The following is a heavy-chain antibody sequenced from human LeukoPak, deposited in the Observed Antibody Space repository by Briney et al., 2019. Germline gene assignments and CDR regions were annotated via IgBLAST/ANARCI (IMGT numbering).Heavy chain of an antibody. V-gene: IGHV4-59*08. CDR2: VYDSGST. J-gene: IGHJ4*02. CDR1: GGSISGHY. CDR3: ARHVSTGWARGFDY. Sequence: PSETLSLTCTVSGGSISGHYWSWIRQPPGKGLEWIGYVYDSGSTSYNPSLESRVTMSVDTSKNQFSLKLYSVTAADTAVYYCARHVSTGWARGFDYWGQGTLVAVSS. D-gene: IGHD6-19*01.